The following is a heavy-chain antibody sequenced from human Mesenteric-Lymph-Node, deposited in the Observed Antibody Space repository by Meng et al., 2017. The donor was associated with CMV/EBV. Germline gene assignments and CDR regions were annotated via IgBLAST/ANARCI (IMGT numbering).Heavy chain of an antibody. J-gene: IGHJ4*02. CDR2: MNPNSGNT. V-gene: IGHV1-8*01. CDR1: GYTFTSYD. D-gene: IGHD6-19*01. CDR3: ARGGGWRYFDY. Sequence: ASVKVSCKASGYTFTSYDINWVRQATGQGLEWMGWMNPNSGNTGYAQKFQDRITMTPDTSTSTAYMELRSLRSDDTAVYYCARGGGWRYFDYWGQGTLVTVSS.